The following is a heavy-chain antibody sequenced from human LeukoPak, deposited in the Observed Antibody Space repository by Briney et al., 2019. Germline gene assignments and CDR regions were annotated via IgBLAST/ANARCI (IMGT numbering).Heavy chain of an antibody. V-gene: IGHV3-20*04. CDR1: RFTFDEYG. CDR3: ARAYGKWNDVYFYAFDL. J-gene: IGHJ3*01. D-gene: IGHD1-20*01. Sequence: GGSLRLSCAASRFTFDEYGMSWVRQTAGKGLEWVSGINWNGRSIGYADSVKGRFTVSRDNAKSSLYLQMNSPRAEDTALYYCARAYGKWNDVYFYAFDLWGQGTMVTVSS. CDR2: INWNGRSI.